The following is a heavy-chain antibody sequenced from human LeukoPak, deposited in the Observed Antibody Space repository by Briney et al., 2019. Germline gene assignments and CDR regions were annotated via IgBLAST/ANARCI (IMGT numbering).Heavy chain of an antibody. V-gene: IGHV1-2*02. J-gene: IGHJ4*02. Sequence: ASVKVSCKASGYTFTGYYMHWVRQAPGQGLEWMGWINPNSGGTNYAQKFQGRVTMTRDTSISTAYMELSRLRSDDTAVYFCVRVGYNGYVLVFWGQGTLVTVSS. CDR3: VRVGYNGYVLVF. CDR2: INPNSGGT. D-gene: IGHD5-12*01. CDR1: GYTFTGYY.